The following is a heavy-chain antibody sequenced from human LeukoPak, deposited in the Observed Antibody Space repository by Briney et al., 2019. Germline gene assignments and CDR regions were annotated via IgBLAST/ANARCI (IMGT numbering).Heavy chain of an antibody. CDR1: GGSISSYY. Sequence: SETLSLTCTVSGGSISSYYWSWIRQPPGKGLEWIGYIYYSGSTNYNPSLKSRVTISVDTSKNQFSLKLSSVTAADTAVYYCARAPRYNWNPRAFDIWGQGTMVTVSS. CDR2: IYYSGST. CDR3: ARAPRYNWNPRAFDI. D-gene: IGHD1-1*01. J-gene: IGHJ3*02. V-gene: IGHV4-59*01.